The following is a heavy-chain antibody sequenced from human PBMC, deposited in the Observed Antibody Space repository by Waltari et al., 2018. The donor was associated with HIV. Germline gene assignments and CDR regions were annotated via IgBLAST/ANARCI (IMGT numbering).Heavy chain of an antibody. D-gene: IGHD3-16*01. J-gene: IGHJ3*01. CDR1: GGSLGGYF. CDR2: INHNGRP. V-gene: IGHV4-34*01. Sequence: RGAGPLKPSGNLSLVCAVYGGSLGGYFWAWIRQPPGGGLEWNGEINHNGRPNHKPHLGVRLGLSVDTSKHECSWGGASVTAVETALYVCVRGSYDYVRGSQPGNAFEVWGQGTPVIVS. CDR3: VRGSYDYVRGSQPGNAFEV.